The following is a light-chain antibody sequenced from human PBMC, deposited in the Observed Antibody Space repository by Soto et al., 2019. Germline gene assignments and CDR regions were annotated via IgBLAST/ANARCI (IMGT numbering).Light chain of an antibody. Sequence: EIVLTQSPGTLSLSPGERATLSCRASQSVSTTYLGWYQQKPGQAPRLLVYGTSRRATGIPDRFSGSGSGTDFTLTISSLEPEDLAVYYCQHYGSSPPMYTFGQGTKLEIK. J-gene: IGKJ2*01. V-gene: IGKV3-20*01. CDR3: QHYGSSPPMYT. CDR2: GTS. CDR1: QSVSTTY.